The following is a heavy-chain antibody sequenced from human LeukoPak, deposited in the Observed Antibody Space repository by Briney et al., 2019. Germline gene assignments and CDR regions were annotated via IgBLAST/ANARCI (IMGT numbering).Heavy chain of an antibody. Sequence: GGSLRLSCAASGFTFSSYAMSWVRQAPGKGLEWVASISGSGGSTYYADSVKGRFTISRDKSKNTLYLQMNSLTADDTAVYYCASTLNWYFDYWGQGTLVTVSS. CDR3: ASTLNWYFDY. CDR2: ISGSGGST. J-gene: IGHJ4*02. CDR1: GFTFSSYA. V-gene: IGHV3-23*01. D-gene: IGHD5/OR15-5a*01.